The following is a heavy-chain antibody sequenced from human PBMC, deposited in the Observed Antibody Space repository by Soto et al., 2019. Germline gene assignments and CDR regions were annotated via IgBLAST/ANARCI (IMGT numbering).Heavy chain of an antibody. Sequence: SETLSLTCTVSGGSISSYYWSWIRQPAGKGLEWIGRIYTSGSTNYNPSLKSRVTMSVDTSKNQFSLKLSSVTAADTAVYYCAGIPHPNKWYSSSSFDPWGQGALVTVSS. CDR2: IYTSGST. CDR1: GGSISSYY. V-gene: IGHV4-4*07. J-gene: IGHJ5*02. D-gene: IGHD6-13*01. CDR3: AGIPHPNKWYSSSSFDP.